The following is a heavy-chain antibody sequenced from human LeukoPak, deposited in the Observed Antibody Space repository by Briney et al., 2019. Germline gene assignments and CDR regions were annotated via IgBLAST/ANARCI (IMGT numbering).Heavy chain of an antibody. V-gene: IGHV3-30*04. J-gene: IGHJ4*02. CDR3: ASPFSTYCSGGSCYSD. CDR2: ISYDGSNK. D-gene: IGHD2-15*01. CDR1: GFTYSSYA. Sequence: GGSLRLSCAASGFTYSSYARHWVRQAPGKGLEWVAVISYDGSNKYYADSVKGRFTISRDNSKNTLYLQMNSLRAEDTAVYYCASPFSTYCSGGSCYSDWGQGTLVTVSS.